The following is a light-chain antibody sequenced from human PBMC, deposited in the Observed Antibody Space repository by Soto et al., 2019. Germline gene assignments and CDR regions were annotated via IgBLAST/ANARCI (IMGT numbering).Light chain of an antibody. CDR3: QQRSNWPIT. J-gene: IGKJ5*01. Sequence: EIVLTQSPGTLSLSPGERATLSCRASQSVSTNQLAWYQQKPGQAPRLLIYGASSRATGIADRFSGSGPGTDFTLTISSLEPEDFAVYYCQQRSNWPITFGQGTRLEIK. CDR2: GAS. V-gene: IGKV3D-20*02. CDR1: QSVSTNQ.